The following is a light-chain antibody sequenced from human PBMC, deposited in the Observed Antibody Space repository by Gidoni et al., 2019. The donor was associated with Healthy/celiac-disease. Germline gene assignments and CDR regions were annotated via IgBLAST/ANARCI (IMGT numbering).Light chain of an antibody. CDR1: NIGSKS. CDR3: QVWDSSSDHPV. CDR2: DDS. Sequence: SYVLTQPPSGSVAPGQTARITCGGNNIGSKSVHWYQQKPGQAPVLVVYDDSDRPPGIPERFSGSNSGNTATLTISRVEAGDEADYYCQVWDSSSDHPVFGGGTKLTVL. V-gene: IGLV3-21*02. J-gene: IGLJ3*02.